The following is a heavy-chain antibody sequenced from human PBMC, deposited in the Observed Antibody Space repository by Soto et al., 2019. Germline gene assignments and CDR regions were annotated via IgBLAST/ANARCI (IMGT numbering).Heavy chain of an antibody. CDR2: IYPIESDA. Sequence: PGESLKISCEASGYTFANYWIGWVRQMPGKGLELMGIIYPIESDARYSPSFQGQVIISADKSINTAYLQWSSLRAPDTAIYYCLGHVCSGASTSSGCFLSLGQAPLVT. CDR1: GYTFANYW. CDR3: LGHVCSGASTSSGCFLS. V-gene: IGHV5-51*01. J-gene: IGHJ5*02. D-gene: IGHD2-15*01.